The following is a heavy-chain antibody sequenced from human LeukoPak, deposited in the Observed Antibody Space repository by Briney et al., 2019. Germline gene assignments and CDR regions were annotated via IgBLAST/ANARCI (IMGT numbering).Heavy chain of an antibody. CDR1: GGSFSGYY. V-gene: IGHV4-34*01. Sequence: SGTLSLTCAVYGGSFSGYYWSWIRQPPGKGLEWIGEINHSGSTNYNPSLKSRVTISVDTSKNQFSLKLSSVTAADTAVYYCARGEGYYYGSGSYYRTPRKFDYWGQGTLVTVSS. CDR2: INHSGST. J-gene: IGHJ4*02. CDR3: ARGEGYYYGSGSYYRTPRKFDY. D-gene: IGHD3-10*01.